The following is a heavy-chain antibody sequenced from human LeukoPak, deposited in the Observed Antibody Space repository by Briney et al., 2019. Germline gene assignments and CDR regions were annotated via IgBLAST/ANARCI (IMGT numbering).Heavy chain of an antibody. Sequence: ASVKVSCKASGYTFTSYYMHWVRQAPGQGLEWMGIINPSGGSTSYAQKFQGRVTMTRDMSTSTVYMELSSLRSEDTAVYYCAKGPAGERLGYWGQGTLVTVSS. J-gene: IGHJ4*02. CDR1: GYTFTSYY. V-gene: IGHV1-46*01. CDR2: INPSGGST. CDR3: AKGPAGERLGY. D-gene: IGHD1-26*01.